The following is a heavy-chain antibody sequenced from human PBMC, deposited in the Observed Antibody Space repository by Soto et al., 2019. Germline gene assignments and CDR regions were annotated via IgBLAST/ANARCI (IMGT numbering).Heavy chain of an antibody. J-gene: IGHJ4*02. CDR1: GFNFNAYG. CDR3: AREILSAARPLDY. V-gene: IGHV3-33*01. CDR2: IWCDGNNK. Sequence: PGGSLRLSCAASGFNFNAYGMHWVRQAPGKGLEWVALIWCDGNNKFYGDSVKGRFTISRDNSRNTLYLQMNSLRAEDTALYFCAREILSAARPLDYWGQGTLVTVSS. D-gene: IGHD2-15*01.